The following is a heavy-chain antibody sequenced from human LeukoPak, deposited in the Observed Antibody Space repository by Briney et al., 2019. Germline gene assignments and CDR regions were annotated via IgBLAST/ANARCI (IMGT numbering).Heavy chain of an antibody. CDR1: GGSISSYY. J-gene: IGHJ4*02. CDR3: ARGDYYGSGSYLYFDY. V-gene: IGHV4-59*12. D-gene: IGHD3-10*01. Sequence: SETLSLTCTVSGGSISSYYWSWIRQPPGKGLEWIGYIYYSGSTNYNPSLKSRVTISVDTSKNQFSLKLSSVTAADTAVYYCARGDYYGSGSYLYFDYWGQGTLVTVSS. CDR2: IYYSGST.